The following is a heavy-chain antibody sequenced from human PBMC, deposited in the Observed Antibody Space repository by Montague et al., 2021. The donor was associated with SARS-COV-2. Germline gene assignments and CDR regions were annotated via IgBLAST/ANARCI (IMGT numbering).Heavy chain of an antibody. V-gene: IGHV4-30-4*01. Sequence: TLSLTCTVSGGSISSGDYYWNWIRQPPGKGLEWIAYTYNNDRTNYNPSLESRVSVSADTSKNQFSLRLSSVTAADTTVYYCARIGGWSGAFWGQGTLVTVSS. CDR2: TYNNDRT. D-gene: IGHD3/OR15-3a*01. CDR3: ARIGGWSGAF. J-gene: IGHJ4*02. CDR1: GGSISSGDYY.